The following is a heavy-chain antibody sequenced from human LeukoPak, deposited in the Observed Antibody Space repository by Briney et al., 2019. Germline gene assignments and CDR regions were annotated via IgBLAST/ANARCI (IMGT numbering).Heavy chain of an antibody. CDR1: GFTFSDYY. CDR3: ARDPLYCSSTSCYDY. D-gene: IGHD2-2*01. V-gene: IGHV3-11*04. Sequence: GGSLRLSCAASGFTFSDYYMSWNRQAPGKGLEWVSYISGSGSTIYYADSVKGRFTISRDNANNSLYLQMNSLRAEDTAVYYCARDPLYCSSTSCYDYWGQGTLVTVSS. J-gene: IGHJ4*02. CDR2: ISGSGSTI.